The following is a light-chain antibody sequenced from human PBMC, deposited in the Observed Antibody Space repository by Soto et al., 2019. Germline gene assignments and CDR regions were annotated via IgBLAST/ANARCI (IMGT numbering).Light chain of an antibody. V-gene: IGKV1-39*01. Sequence: DIQMTQSPSSLSASVGDRVTITCRASQSISSFLNWYQQKQGKAPKLLIYAASSLQSGVPSRFSASGSGTDFTLTISSLQPEDFATYYCQQSFSTPPLTFGGGTKVEIK. CDR2: AAS. CDR1: QSISSF. CDR3: QQSFSTPPLT. J-gene: IGKJ4*01.